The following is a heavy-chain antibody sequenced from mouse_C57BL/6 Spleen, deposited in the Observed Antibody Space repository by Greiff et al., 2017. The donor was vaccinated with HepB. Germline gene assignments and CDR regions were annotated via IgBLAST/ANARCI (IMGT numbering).Heavy chain of an antibody. V-gene: IGHV1-64*01. J-gene: IGHJ2*01. D-gene: IGHD2-3*01. Sequence: QVQLKQSGAELVKPGASVKLSCKASGYTFTSYWMHWVKQRPGQGLEWIGMIHPNSGSTNYNEKFKSKATLTVDKSSSTAYMQLSSLTSEDSAVYYCARLAYDGYYGDYWGQGTTLTVSS. CDR1: GYTFTSYW. CDR3: ARLAYDGYYGDY. CDR2: IHPNSGST.